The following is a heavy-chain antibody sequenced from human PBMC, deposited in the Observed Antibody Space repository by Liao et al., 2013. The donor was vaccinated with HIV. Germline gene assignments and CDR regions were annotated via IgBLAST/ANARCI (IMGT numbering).Heavy chain of an antibody. CDR1: GASISRSSYY. V-gene: IGHV4-39*07. Sequence: QLQLQESGPGLVKPSETLSLTCTVSGASISRSSYYWGWIRQPPGKGLEWIASIFHSGTTYYNPSLKSRVTISVDTSKNQFSLKVNSVTAADTAVYYCARGRETFRGFDYWGQGTLVTVSS. CDR2: IFHSGTT. J-gene: IGHJ4*02. D-gene: IGHD3-10*01. CDR3: ARGRETFRGFDY.